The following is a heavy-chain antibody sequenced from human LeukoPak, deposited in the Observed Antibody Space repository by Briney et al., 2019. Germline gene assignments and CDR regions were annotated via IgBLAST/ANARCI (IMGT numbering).Heavy chain of an antibody. V-gene: IGHV3-33*01. CDR2: IWYDGRNK. Sequence: ARSLRLSCAVYGFTFTSHGVHWVRHAPGKGLEWEAVIWYDGRNKNYADSVKGRFTISRDNSENTMYLQMNSLRAEDTAVYYCARDHNVHYVNYWGRGTLVTVSS. CDR3: ARDHNVHYVNY. CDR1: GFTFTSHG. D-gene: IGHD3-10*02. J-gene: IGHJ4*02.